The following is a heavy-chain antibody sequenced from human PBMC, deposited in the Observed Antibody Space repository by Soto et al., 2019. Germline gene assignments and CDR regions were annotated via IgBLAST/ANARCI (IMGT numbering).Heavy chain of an antibody. D-gene: IGHD3-22*01. CDR3: ARGWGSDSTTYYYAY. Sequence: QVQLVQSGAEVRRPGSSVRVSCKASGGTFSSSTISWVRQAPGQGLEWVGGITPIFGKANYAQKFQVRVTITADESTSTGYMELSSLRSEDTALYFCARGWGSDSTTYYYAYWGEGTSVTVSS. CDR2: ITPIFGKA. J-gene: IGHJ1*01. V-gene: IGHV1-69*01. CDR1: GGTFSSST.